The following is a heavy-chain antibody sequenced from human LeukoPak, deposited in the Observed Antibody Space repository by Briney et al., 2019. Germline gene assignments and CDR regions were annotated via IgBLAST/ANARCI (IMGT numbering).Heavy chain of an antibody. J-gene: IGHJ4*02. CDR3: AKDPYVDYVRYYFDY. Sequence: GGSLRLSCAASGFTFSSYSMNWVRQAPGKGLEWVAFIRYDGSNKYYADSVKGRFTISRDNSKNTLYLQMNSLRAEDTAVYYCAKDPYVDYVRYYFDYWGQGTLVTVSS. CDR2: IRYDGSNK. V-gene: IGHV3-30*02. CDR1: GFTFSSYS. D-gene: IGHD4-17*01.